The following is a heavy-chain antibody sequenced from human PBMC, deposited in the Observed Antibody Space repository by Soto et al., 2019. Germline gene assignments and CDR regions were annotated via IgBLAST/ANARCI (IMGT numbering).Heavy chain of an antibody. D-gene: IGHD5-12*01. CDR1: GGSISSYY. Sequence: PSETLSLTCTVSGGSISSYYWSWIRQPPGKGLEWIGYIHYSGSTNYNPSLKSRVTISVDTSKNQFSLKLSSVTAADTAVYYCAKRYSGYDDAFDIWGQGTMVTVSS. CDR2: IHYSGST. J-gene: IGHJ3*02. CDR3: AKRYSGYDDAFDI. V-gene: IGHV4-59*08.